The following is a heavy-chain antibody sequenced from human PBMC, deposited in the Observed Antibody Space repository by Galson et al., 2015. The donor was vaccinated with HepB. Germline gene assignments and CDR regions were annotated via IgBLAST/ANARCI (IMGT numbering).Heavy chain of an antibody. V-gene: IGHV3-23*01. CDR3: AKTPSPQFGELSALDY. Sequence: SLRLSCAASGFTFSSYAMSWVRQAPGKGLEWVSAISGSGGSTYYADSVKGRFTISRDNSKNTLYLQMNSLRAEDTAVYYCAKTPSPQFGELSALDYWGQGTLVTVSS. CDR1: GFTFSSYA. CDR2: ISGSGGST. J-gene: IGHJ4*02. D-gene: IGHD3-10*01.